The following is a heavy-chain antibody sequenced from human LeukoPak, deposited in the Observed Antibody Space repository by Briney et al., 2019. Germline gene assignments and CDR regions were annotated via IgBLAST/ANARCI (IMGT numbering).Heavy chain of an antibody. V-gene: IGHV3-30*18. Sequence: PGGSLRLSCAASGFTFSSYGMHWVRQAPGKGLEWVAVISYDGSNKYYADSVKGRSTISRDNSKNTLYLQMNSLRAEDTAVYYCAKDMGHDDAFDIWGQGTMVTVSS. D-gene: IGHD1-1*01. CDR3: AKDMGHDDAFDI. CDR1: GFTFSSYG. J-gene: IGHJ3*02. CDR2: ISYDGSNK.